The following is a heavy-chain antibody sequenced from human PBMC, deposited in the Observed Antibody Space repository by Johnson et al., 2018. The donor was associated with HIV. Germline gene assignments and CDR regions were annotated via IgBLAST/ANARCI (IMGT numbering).Heavy chain of an antibody. CDR3: ARSRGPMRKDAFDI. V-gene: IGHV3-72*01. J-gene: IGHJ3*02. CDR1: GFTFDDYG. D-gene: IGHD3-10*01. CDR2: IRNKVNSYTT. Sequence: VQLVESGGGVVQHGRSLRLSCAASGFTFDDYGMTWVRQVPGKGLEWVGRIRNKVNSYTTQYAASVKGRFTISRDNDKNTLYLEMGSLRVEDMAVYYCARSRGPMRKDAFDIWGQGTKVTVSS.